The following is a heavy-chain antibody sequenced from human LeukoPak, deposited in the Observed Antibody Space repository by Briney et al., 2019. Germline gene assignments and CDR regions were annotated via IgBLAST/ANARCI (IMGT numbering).Heavy chain of an antibody. Sequence: ASVKVSCKASGYTFTGYYMHWVRQAPGQGLEWMGWINPNSGGTNYAQKFQGRVTMTRDTSISTAYMELSRLRSDDTAVYYCARDHLFVTTINYYSYMDVWGKGTTVTVSS. CDR2: INPNSGGT. CDR1: GYTFTGYY. J-gene: IGHJ6*03. V-gene: IGHV1-2*02. CDR3: ARDHLFVTTINYYSYMDV. D-gene: IGHD4-11*01.